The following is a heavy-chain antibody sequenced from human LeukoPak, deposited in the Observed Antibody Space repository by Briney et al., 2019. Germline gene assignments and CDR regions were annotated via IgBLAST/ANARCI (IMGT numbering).Heavy chain of an antibody. CDR1: GFTLGDYA. CDR3: TRSGATVSGWPFPYDY. D-gene: IGHD6-19*01. CDR2: IRSKAYGGTT. Sequence: PGGSLRLSCTASGFTLGDYAMSWVREAPGKGVEWGGFIRSKAYGGTTEYAASVKGRFTISRDDSKSIAYLQMNSLKTEDTAVYYCTRSGATVSGWPFPYDYWGQGTLVTVSS. V-gene: IGHV3-49*04. J-gene: IGHJ4*02.